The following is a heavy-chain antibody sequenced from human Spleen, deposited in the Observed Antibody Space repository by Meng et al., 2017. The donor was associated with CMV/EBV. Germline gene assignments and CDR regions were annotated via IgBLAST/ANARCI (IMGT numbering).Heavy chain of an antibody. J-gene: IGHJ6*02. D-gene: IGHD3-16*01. CDR2: ISSSGSTI. V-gene: IGHV3-48*04. CDR1: GFTFSSYS. Sequence: GGSLRLSCSASGFTFSSYSMNWVRQATGKGLEWVSYISSSGSTIYYADSVKGRFTISRDNAKNSLYLQMNSLRAEDTAVYYCARDPGDDYYYGMDVWGQGTTVTVSS. CDR3: ARDPGDDYYYGMDV.